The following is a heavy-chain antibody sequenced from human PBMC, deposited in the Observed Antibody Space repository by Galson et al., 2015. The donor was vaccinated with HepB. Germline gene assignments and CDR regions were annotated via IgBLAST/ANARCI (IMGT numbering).Heavy chain of an antibody. J-gene: IGHJ6*02. D-gene: IGHD6-6*01. CDR3: ARAKAYRSSSSNYYYGMDV. CDR2: IIPILGIA. Sequence: SVKVSCKASGGTFSSYTISWVRQAPGQGLEWMGRIIPILGIANYAQKFQGRVTITADKSTSTAYMELSSLRSEDTAVYYCARAKAYRSSSSNYYYGMDVWCQGTTVTVSS. V-gene: IGHV1-69*02. CDR1: GGTFSSYT.